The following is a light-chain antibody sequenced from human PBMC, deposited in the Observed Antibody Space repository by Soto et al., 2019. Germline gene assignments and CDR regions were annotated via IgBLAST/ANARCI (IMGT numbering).Light chain of an antibody. CDR2: YVD. J-gene: IGLJ1*01. CDR1: SRDVGAYDY. Sequence: VLTQPASVSGSPGQSITISFTGTSRDVGAYDYVSWYLQYPDKAPQLLIYYVDHRPSGVSSRFSGSKSGNTASLTISGLQAEDEGDYYCCSYADGSIYFFGTGTKVTVL. V-gene: IGLV2-14*03. CDR3: CSYADGSIYF.